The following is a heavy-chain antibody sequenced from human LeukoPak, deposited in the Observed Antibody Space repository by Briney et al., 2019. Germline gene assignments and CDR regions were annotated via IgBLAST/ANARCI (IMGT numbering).Heavy chain of an antibody. Sequence: SETLSLTCAVYGGSFSGYYWSWIRQPPGKGLEWIGSIYYSGSTYYNPSLKSRVTISVDTSKNQFSLKLSSVTAADTAVYYCARRAKVGSSWLPFDYWGQGTLVTVSS. J-gene: IGHJ4*02. V-gene: IGHV4-34*01. D-gene: IGHD6-13*01. CDR1: GGSFSGYY. CDR2: IYYSGST. CDR3: ARRAKVGSSWLPFDY.